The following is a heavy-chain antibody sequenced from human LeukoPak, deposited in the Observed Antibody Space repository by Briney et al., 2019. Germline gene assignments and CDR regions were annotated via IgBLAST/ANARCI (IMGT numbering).Heavy chain of an antibody. CDR1: GFTFSSYE. CDR2: ISSSGSTI. J-gene: IGHJ4*02. D-gene: IGHD3-22*01. Sequence: GGSLRLSCAASGFTFSSYEMNWVRQAPGKGLEWVSYISSSGSTIYYADSVKGRFTISRDNAKNSLYLQMNSLRAEDTAVYYCARGAPGMKVPSPGLGYWGQGTLVTVSS. CDR3: ARGAPGMKVPSPGLGY. V-gene: IGHV3-48*03.